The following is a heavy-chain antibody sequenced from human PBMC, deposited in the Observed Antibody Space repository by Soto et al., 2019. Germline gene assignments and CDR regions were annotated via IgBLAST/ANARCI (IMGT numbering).Heavy chain of an antibody. CDR1: GFTFSSYG. J-gene: IGHJ4*02. CDR3: ARDWPAYYYDSSGEVFDY. Sequence: QVQLVESGGGVVQPGRSLRLSCAASGFTFSSYGMHWVRQAPGKGLEWVAVIWYDGSNKYYADSVKGRFTISRDNSKKTLYLQMNSLRAEDTAVYYCARDWPAYYYDSSGEVFDYWGQGTLVTVSS. CDR2: IWYDGSNK. V-gene: IGHV3-33*01. D-gene: IGHD3-22*01.